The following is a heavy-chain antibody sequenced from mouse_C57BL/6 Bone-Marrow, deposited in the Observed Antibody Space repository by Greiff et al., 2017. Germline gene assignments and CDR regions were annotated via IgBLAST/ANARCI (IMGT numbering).Heavy chain of an antibody. CDR2: IYPRDGST. J-gene: IGHJ1*03. CDR1: GYTFTSYD. D-gene: IGHD1-1*01. V-gene: IGHV1-85*01. Sequence: VQLQQSGPELVKPGASVKLSCKASGYTFTSYDINWVKQRPGQGLEWIGWIYPRDGSTKYNEKFKGKATLTVDTSSSTAYMELHSLTSEDSAVYFCARLEVDGSSAGWCSYVWGTGTTVTVSS. CDR3: ARLEVDGSSAGWCSYV.